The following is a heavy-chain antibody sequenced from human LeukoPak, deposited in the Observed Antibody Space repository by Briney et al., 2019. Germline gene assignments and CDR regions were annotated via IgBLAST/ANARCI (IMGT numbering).Heavy chain of an antibody. Sequence: EASVKVSCKASGYTFTSYYMHWVRQAPGQGLEWMGIINPSGGSTSYAQKFQGRVTMTRDTSTSTVYMELSSPRSEDTAVYYCASSPYGSGQYRTYYFDYWGQGTLVTVSS. CDR2: INPSGGST. CDR3: ASSPYGSGQYRTYYFDY. CDR1: GYTFTSYY. D-gene: IGHD3-10*01. J-gene: IGHJ4*02. V-gene: IGHV1-46*01.